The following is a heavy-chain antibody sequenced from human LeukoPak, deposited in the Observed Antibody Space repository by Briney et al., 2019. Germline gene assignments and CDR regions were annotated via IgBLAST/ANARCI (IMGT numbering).Heavy chain of an antibody. J-gene: IGHJ4*02. Sequence: GGSLRLSCAASGFTFSSYGMHWARQAPGKGLEWVAVISYDGSNKYYADSVKGRFTISRDNSKNTLYLQMNSLRAEDTAVYYCAKDNLDYWGQGTLVTVSS. V-gene: IGHV3-30*18. CDR3: AKDNLDY. CDR1: GFTFSSYG. CDR2: ISYDGSNK.